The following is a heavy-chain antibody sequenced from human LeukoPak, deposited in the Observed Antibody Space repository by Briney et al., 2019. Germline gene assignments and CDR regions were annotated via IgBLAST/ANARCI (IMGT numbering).Heavy chain of an antibody. CDR1: GYTFTSHY. D-gene: IGHD5-24*01. CDR2: INPSDGSA. J-gene: IGHJ4*02. CDR3: AKGGEMANDY. Sequence: ASVKVSCKASGYTFTSHYVHWVRQAPGQGLEWMGTINPSDGSAIYAQRFQGRVTMTSDTSTATGYMELRSLRSEDTAVYYCAKGGEMANDYWGQGTLVTVSS. V-gene: IGHV1-46*01.